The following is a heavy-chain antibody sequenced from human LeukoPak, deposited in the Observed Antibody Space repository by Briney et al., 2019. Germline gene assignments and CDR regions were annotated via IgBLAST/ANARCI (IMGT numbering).Heavy chain of an antibody. CDR3: ARGVRSGTDWFDP. CDR1: GGSISSDGYY. CDR2: IYYSGST. V-gene: IGHV4-31*03. D-gene: IGHD1-1*01. J-gene: IGHJ5*02. Sequence: RPSQTLSLTCTVSGGSISSDGYYWSWIRQHPGKGLEWIGYIYYSGSTYYNPSLKSRVTISVDTSKNQFSLKLSSVTAADTAVYYCARGVRSGTDWFDPWGQGTLVTVSS.